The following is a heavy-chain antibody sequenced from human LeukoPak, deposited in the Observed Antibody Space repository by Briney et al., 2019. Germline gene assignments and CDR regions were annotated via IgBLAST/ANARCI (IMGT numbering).Heavy chain of an antibody. J-gene: IGHJ4*02. D-gene: IGHD3-22*01. CDR3: ASRTDVFYYDSSGFKPLDY. Sequence: ASVKVSCKASGYSFTSNYIHWVRQAPGQGLEWMGMIYPRDGSTSYAQKFQGRVTVTRDTSTSTAYMELSSLRSEDTAVYYCASRTDVFYYDSSGFKPLDYWGQGTLVTVSS. CDR2: IYPRDGST. CDR1: GYSFTSNY. V-gene: IGHV1-46*01.